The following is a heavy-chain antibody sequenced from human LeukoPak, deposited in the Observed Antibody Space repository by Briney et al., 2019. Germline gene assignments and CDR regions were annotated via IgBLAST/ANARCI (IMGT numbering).Heavy chain of an antibody. CDR3: ARIILRDDYDILTGPFDY. Sequence: ESGPALVKPTQTLTLTCTFSGFSLSTSGMCVSWIRQPPGKALEWLARIDWDDDKYYSTSLKTRLTISKDTSKNQVVLTMTNMDPVDTATYYCARIILRDDYDILTGPFDYWGQGTLVTVSS. D-gene: IGHD3-9*01. V-gene: IGHV2-70*11. J-gene: IGHJ4*02. CDR1: GFSLSTSGMC. CDR2: IDWDDDK.